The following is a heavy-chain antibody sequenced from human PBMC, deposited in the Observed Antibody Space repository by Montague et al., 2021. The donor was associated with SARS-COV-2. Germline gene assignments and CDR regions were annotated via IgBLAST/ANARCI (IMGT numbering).Heavy chain of an antibody. Sequence: SETLSLTCAVYGGSFSDYYWSWIRQPPGKGLEWIGEINHRGTSNYNPSLKSRVSISVDTSKNQFSLYLGSVTAADTAVYYCARGRQHFNMIVVVMTGGEYYFDYWAQGTLVIVSS. J-gene: IGHJ4*02. CDR2: INHRGTS. CDR3: ARGRQHFNMIVVVMTGGEYYFDY. D-gene: IGHD3-22*01. V-gene: IGHV4-34*01. CDR1: GGSFSDYY.